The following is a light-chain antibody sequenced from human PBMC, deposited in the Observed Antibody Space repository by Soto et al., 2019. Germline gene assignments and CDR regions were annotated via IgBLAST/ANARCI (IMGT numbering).Light chain of an antibody. CDR1: QSVSSSY. Sequence: EVVLTQSPGTLSLSRGERATLSCRASQSVSSSYLGWYQQKPGQAPRLLIYETSTRSTGIPDRFSGSGSGADFTLTISRLEPEDFAVYYCQLYRNSLYTFGQGTNLEIK. CDR2: ETS. V-gene: IGKV3-20*01. CDR3: QLYRNSLYT. J-gene: IGKJ2*01.